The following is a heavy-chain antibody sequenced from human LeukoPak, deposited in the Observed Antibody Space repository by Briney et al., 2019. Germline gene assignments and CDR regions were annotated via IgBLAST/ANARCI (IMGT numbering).Heavy chain of an antibody. CDR3: ARVGRVVGATKDYYYYMDV. Sequence: GGSLRLSCTVSGFTVSSNSMSWVRRAPGKGLEWVSYISSSSSTIYYADSVKGRFTISRDNAKNSLYLQMNSLRAEDTAVYYCARVGRVVGATKDYYYYMDVWGKGTTVTVSS. V-gene: IGHV3-48*01. CDR1: GFTVSSNS. J-gene: IGHJ6*03. D-gene: IGHD1-26*01. CDR2: ISSSSSTI.